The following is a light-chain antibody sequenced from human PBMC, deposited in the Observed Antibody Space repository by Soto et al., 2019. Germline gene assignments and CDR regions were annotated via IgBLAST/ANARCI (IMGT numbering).Light chain of an antibody. CDR3: QQYNDWPPT. Sequence: EIVMTQSPATLSVSPGERATLSCRASQSISSNLAWYQQKPGQAPRLLMFRTSSRATGFPARFSGSGSGTEFTLTISSLQSEDFAVYYCQQYNDWPPTFGQGTKVEIK. V-gene: IGKV3-15*01. CDR2: RTS. CDR1: QSISSN. J-gene: IGKJ1*01.